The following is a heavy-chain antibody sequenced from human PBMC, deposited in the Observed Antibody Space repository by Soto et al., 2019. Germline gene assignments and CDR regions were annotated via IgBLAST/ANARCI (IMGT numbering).Heavy chain of an antibody. V-gene: IGHV4-30-4*01. D-gene: IGHD2-15*01. CDR3: ARGGAGWTGSFDS. J-gene: IGHJ4*02. CDR2: IYYSGRS. Sequence: SETLSLTCSVSGGSISGDYYWRWLRQSPKKGREGIGYIYYSGRSYSNPALQRRLTMSLDTSKNQFSLQLCYVSAADTAVYYCARGGAGWTGSFDSWGQGALVTVSS. CDR1: GGSISGDYY.